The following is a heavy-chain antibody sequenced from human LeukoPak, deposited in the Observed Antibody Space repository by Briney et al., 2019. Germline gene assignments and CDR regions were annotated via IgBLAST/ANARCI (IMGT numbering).Heavy chain of an antibody. J-gene: IGHJ4*02. V-gene: IGHV4-39*07. CDR3: ARDSCTGTSCRKKFDF. CDR2: IYYSGST. D-gene: IGHD2-2*01. CDR1: GDSITSSNYY. Sequence: SETLSLTCNVSGDSITSSNYYWGWIRQPPGKGLEWIGTIYYSGSTYYNPSLDSRVTISVDTSKIQFSLKLSSVTAADTAVYYCARDSCTGTSCRKKFDFWGQGTLVTVSS.